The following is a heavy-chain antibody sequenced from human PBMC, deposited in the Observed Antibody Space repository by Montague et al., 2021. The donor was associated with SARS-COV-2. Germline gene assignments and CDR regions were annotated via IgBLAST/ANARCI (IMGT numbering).Heavy chain of an antibody. Sequence: SLRLSCAASGFTFSSYAMHWVRQAPGKGLEWVAVISYDGSNKYYADSVKGRFTIPRDNSKNTLYLQMNSLRAEDTAVYYCARDYRYYDFWSGYSKGQNYYYYYYMDVWGKGTTVTVSS. V-gene: IGHV3-30*04. D-gene: IGHD3-3*01. CDR1: GFTFSSYA. CDR2: ISYDGSNK. CDR3: ARDYRYYDFWSGYSKGQNYYYYYYMDV. J-gene: IGHJ6*03.